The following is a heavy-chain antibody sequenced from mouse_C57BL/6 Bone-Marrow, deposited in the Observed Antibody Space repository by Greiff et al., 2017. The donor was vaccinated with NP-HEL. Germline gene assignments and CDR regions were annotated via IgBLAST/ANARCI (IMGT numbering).Heavy chain of an antibody. D-gene: IGHD3-2*02. CDR1: GFTFSDYG. J-gene: IGHJ3*01. CDR3: ARPPDSSGYVGFAY. CDR2: ISSGSSTI. V-gene: IGHV5-17*01. Sequence: EVQLKESGGGLVKPGGSLKLSCAASGFTFSDYGMHWVRQAPEKGLEWVAYISSGSSTIYYADTVKGRFTISRDNAKNTLFLQMTSLRSEDTAMYYCARPPDSSGYVGFAYWGQGTLVTVSA.